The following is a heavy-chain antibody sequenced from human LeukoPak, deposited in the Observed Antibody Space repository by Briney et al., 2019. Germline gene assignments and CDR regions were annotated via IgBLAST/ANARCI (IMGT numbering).Heavy chain of an antibody. V-gene: IGHV1-69*06. CDR2: IIPMFGAA. Sequence: SVKVSCKASRDTFSSYSISWVRQAPGQGLEWMGRIIPMFGAANYAQKFQARVTITADKSTSTVYMGLRSLRSEDTAVYYCARPPPGYSSSWFQFWGQGTLVTVSS. J-gene: IGHJ5*01. CDR3: ARPPPGYSSSWFQF. D-gene: IGHD6-13*01. CDR1: RDTFSSYS.